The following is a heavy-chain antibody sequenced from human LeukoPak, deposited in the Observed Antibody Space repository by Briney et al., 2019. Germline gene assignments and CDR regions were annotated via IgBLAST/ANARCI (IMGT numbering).Heavy chain of an antibody. J-gene: IGHJ5*02. V-gene: IGHV7-4-1*02. CDR1: GYTFTSYA. CDR3: ARGRALGYCSSTSCRGPNWFDP. D-gene: IGHD2-2*01. Sequence: ASVKVSCKASGYTFTSYAMNWVRQAPGQGLEWMGWINTNTGNPTYAQGFTGRFVFSLDTSVSTAYLQISSLKAGDTAVYYCARGRALGYCSSTSCRGPNWFDPWGQGTLVTVSS. CDR2: INTNTGNP.